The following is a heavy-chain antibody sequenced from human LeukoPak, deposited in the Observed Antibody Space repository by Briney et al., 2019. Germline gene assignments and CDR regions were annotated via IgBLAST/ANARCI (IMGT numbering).Heavy chain of an antibody. Sequence: SETLSLTCTVSDGSMSPYYWSWIRQSPGKGLEWIAYIFHNGNTKYNPSLWSRITISIDTSRNQVFLNLNSVTAADTAVYYCARGGSSTNTLDYWGQGTLVTVSS. J-gene: IGHJ4*02. D-gene: IGHD6-6*01. V-gene: IGHV4-59*01. CDR2: IFHNGNT. CDR1: DGSMSPYY. CDR3: ARGGSSTNTLDY.